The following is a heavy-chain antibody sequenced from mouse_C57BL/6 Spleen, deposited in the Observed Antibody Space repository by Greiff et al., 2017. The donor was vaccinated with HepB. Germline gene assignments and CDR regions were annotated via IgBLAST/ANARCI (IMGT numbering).Heavy chain of an antibody. V-gene: IGHV14-2*01. Sequence: EVKVVESGAELVKPGASVKLSCTASGFNIKDYYMHWVKQRTEQGLEWIGRIDPEDGETKYAPKFQGKATITADTSSNTAYLQLSSLTSEDTAVYYCARSEGWLRYYAMDYWGQGTSVTVSS. CDR1: GFNIKDYY. D-gene: IGHD2-3*01. CDR3: ARSEGWLRYYAMDY. J-gene: IGHJ4*01. CDR2: IDPEDGET.